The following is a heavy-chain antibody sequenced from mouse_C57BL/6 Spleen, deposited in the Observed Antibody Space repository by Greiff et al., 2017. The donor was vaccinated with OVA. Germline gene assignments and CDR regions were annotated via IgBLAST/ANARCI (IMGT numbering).Heavy chain of an antibody. CDR1: GYSFTGYF. J-gene: IGHJ3*01. V-gene: IGHV1-20*01. CDR2: INPYNGDT. Sequence: VQLQQSGPELVKPGDSVKISCKASGYSFTGYFMNWVMQSHGKSLEWIGRINPYNGDTFYNQKFKGKATLTVDKSSSPAHLELRSLTSEDAAVYYCAGAESGYTWFAYWGQGPLDNVSA. CDR3: AGAESGYTWFAY. D-gene: IGHD2-2*01.